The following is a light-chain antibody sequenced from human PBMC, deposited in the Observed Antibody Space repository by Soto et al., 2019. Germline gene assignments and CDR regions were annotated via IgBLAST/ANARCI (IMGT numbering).Light chain of an antibody. CDR3: HSYDSSPTAVV. CDR2: DDT. V-gene: IGLV1-40*01. J-gene: IGLJ3*02. Sequence: VLTQSPSVSGAPGQRVTISCTGGSSDIGAGHGVHWYQQLPGTAPKLLIYDDTNRPSGVPDRFSGSKAGTSASLAITGLSADDEGDYYCHSYDSSPTAVVFGGGTKLTVL. CDR1: SSDIGAGHG.